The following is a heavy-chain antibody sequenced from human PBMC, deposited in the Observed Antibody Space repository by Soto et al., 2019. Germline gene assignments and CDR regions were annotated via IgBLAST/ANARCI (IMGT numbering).Heavy chain of an antibody. CDR1: GGTFSSYT. CDR3: ASAVQASTGNTQDLDY. Sequence: GASVKVSCKASGGTFSSYTISWVRQAPGQGLEWMGRIIPILGIANYAQKFQGRVTITADKSTSTAYMELSSLRSEDTAVYYCASAVQASTGNTQDLDYWGQGTLVTVAS. J-gene: IGHJ4*02. D-gene: IGHD1-7*01. CDR2: IIPILGIA. V-gene: IGHV1-69*02.